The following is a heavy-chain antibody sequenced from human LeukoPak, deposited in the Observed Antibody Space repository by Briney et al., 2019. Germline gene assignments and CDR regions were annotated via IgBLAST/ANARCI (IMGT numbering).Heavy chain of an antibody. CDR3: ARDSSAPYYDFWSGYFSRRWFDP. D-gene: IGHD3-3*01. Sequence: ASVKVSCKASGYTFTSYAMNWVRQAPGQGLEWMGWINTNTGNPTYAQGFTGRFVFSLDTSVSTAYLQISSLKAEDTAVYYCARDSSAPYYDFWSGYFSRRWFDPWGQGTLVTVSS. J-gene: IGHJ5*02. CDR2: INTNTGNP. V-gene: IGHV7-4-1*02. CDR1: GYTFTSYA.